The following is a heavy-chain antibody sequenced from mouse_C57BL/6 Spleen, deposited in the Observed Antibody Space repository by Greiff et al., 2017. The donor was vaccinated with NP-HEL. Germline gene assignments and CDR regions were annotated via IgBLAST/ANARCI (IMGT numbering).Heavy chain of an antibody. CDR1: GYTFTSYW. Sequence: QVQLQQPGAELVRPGSSVKLSCKASGYTFTSYWMDWVKQRPGQGLEWIGNIYPSDSETHYNQKFKDKATLTVDKSSSTAYMQLSSLTSEDSAVYYCAIYYDYDLDYWGKGTTLTVSS. D-gene: IGHD2-4*01. J-gene: IGHJ2*01. V-gene: IGHV1-61*01. CDR3: AIYYDYDLDY. CDR2: IYPSDSET.